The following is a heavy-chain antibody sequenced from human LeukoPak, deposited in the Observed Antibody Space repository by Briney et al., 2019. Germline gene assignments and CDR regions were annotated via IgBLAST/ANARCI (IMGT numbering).Heavy chain of an antibody. D-gene: IGHD2-21*01. V-gene: IGHV3-7*02. J-gene: IGHJ6*02. Sequence: PGGSLTLSCATSGFTFSSSWMSWLRQAPGKGLEWVANIKHDGSETNYVDSVKGRFTTSRDNAKNSLHLQMNSLRVEDTAGYYCANNCGPQSMVVWGQGTTVTVSS. CDR1: GFTFSSSW. CDR3: ANNCGPQSMVV. CDR2: IKHDGSET.